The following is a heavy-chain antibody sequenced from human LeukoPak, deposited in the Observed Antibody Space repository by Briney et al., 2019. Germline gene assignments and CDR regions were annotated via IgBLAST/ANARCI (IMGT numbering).Heavy chain of an antibody. CDR3: TKDGDGEVFDC. CDR1: GYTFTCYY. D-gene: IGHD7-27*01. V-gene: IGHV1-2*02. CDR2: INPNSGGT. Sequence: ASVKVSFKASGYTFTCYYMHWVRQAPGQGLEWMGWINPNSGGTNYAQKFQGRVTMTRDTSISTAYMELRRLRSDDTAECESTKDGDGEVFDCWGQGTLVTVSS. J-gene: IGHJ4*02.